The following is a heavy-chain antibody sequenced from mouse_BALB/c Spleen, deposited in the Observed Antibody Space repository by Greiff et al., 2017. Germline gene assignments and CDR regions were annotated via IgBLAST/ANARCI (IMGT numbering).Heavy chain of an antibody. CDR2: ILPGSGST. CDR3: ARYYGYGPYYFDY. V-gene: IGHV1-9*01. Sequence: QVQLQQSGAELMKPGASVKISCKATGYTFSSYWIEWVKQRPGHGLEWIGEILPGSGSTNYNEKFKGKATFTADTSSNTAYMQLSSLTSEDSAVYYCARYYGYGPYYFDYWGQGTTLTVSS. CDR1: GYTFSSYW. J-gene: IGHJ2*01. D-gene: IGHD2-2*01.